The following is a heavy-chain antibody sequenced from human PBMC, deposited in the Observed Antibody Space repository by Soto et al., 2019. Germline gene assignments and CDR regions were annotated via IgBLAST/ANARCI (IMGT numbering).Heavy chain of an antibody. J-gene: IGHJ4*02. V-gene: IGHV3-30*18. CDR2: ISYDGSNK. CDR1: GFTFISYG. CDR3: AKDLGDCSGGSCYSELDY. D-gene: IGHD2-15*01. Sequence: GGSLRLSCAASGFTFISYGMHWVRQAPGKGLEGVAVISYDGSNKYYADPVKGRFTISRDNSKNALYLQMNSLRAEDTAVYYCAKDLGDCSGGSCYSELDYWGQGTLVTVSS.